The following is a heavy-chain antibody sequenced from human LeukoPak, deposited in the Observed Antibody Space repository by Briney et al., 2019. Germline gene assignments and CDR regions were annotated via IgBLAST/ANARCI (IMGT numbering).Heavy chain of an antibody. CDR1: GFTFSIYS. Sequence: GGSLRLSCAASGFTFSIYSMNWVRQAPGKGLEWVSYISSSSSTIYYGDSVKGRFTISRENAKNSLYLQMNSLRAEDTAVYYCARDRGYSSSWYNFDYWGQGTLVTVSS. D-gene: IGHD6-13*01. CDR2: ISSSSSTI. V-gene: IGHV3-48*01. J-gene: IGHJ4*02. CDR3: ARDRGYSSSWYNFDY.